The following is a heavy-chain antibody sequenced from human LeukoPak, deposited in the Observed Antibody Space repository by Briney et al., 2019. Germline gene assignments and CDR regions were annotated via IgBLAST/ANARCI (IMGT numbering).Heavy chain of an antibody. D-gene: IGHD3-9*01. CDR1: GFTVSSNY. CDR2: IYSGGST. J-gene: IGHJ6*03. V-gene: IGHV3-53*01. CDR3: ARVGFTILTGYYYYYMDV. Sequence: PGGSLRLSCAASGFTVSSNYMSWVRQAPGKGLEWVSVIYSGGSTYYADSVKGRFTISRDNSKNTLYLQMNSLRAEDTAVYHCARVGFTILTGYYYYYMDVWGKGTTVTISS.